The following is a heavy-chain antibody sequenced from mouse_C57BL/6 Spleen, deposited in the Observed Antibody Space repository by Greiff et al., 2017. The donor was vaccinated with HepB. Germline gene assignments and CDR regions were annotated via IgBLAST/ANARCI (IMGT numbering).Heavy chain of an antibody. CDR3: ASTMIPDWYFDV. D-gene: IGHD2-4*01. CDR2: IDPSDSYT. Sequence: QVQLQQPGAELVMPGASVKLSCKASGYTFTSYWMHWVKQRPGQGLEWIGEIDPSDSYTNYNQKFKGKSTLTVDKSSSTAYMQLSSLTSEDSAVYYCASTMIPDWYFDVWGTGTTVTVSS. J-gene: IGHJ1*03. V-gene: IGHV1-69*01. CDR1: GYTFTSYW.